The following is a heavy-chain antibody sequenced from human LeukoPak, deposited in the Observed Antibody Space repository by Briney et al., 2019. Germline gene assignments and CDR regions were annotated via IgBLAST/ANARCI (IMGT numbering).Heavy chain of an antibody. Sequence: RGSLRLSCAASGFSFSDYSMNWVRQAPGKGLEWISYFSGDSINIWYADSVKGRFTISRDNAKNSVFLQMNSLRDEDSAVYYCARDSNWAFDYWGQGTLVTVSS. D-gene: IGHD7-27*01. CDR1: GFSFSDYS. CDR3: ARDSNWAFDY. CDR2: FSGDSINI. V-gene: IGHV3-48*02. J-gene: IGHJ4*02.